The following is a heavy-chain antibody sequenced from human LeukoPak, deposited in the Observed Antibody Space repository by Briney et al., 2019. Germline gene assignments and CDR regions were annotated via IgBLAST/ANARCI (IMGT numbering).Heavy chain of an antibody. CDR2: IIPIFGTA. V-gene: IGHV1-69*13. J-gene: IGHJ4*02. CDR3: ARNPSHYYGSGSYYNLGFDY. Sequence: SVKVSCKASGGTFSSYAISWVRQAPGQGLEWMGGIIPIFGTANYAQEFQGRVTITADESTSTAYMELSSLRSEDTAVYYCARNPSHYYGSGSYYNLGFDYWGQGTLVTVSS. D-gene: IGHD3-10*01. CDR1: GGTFSSYA.